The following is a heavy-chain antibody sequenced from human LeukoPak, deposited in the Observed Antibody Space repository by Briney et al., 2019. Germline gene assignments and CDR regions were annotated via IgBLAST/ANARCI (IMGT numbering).Heavy chain of an antibody. Sequence: ASVKVSCKASGYTFTSYDINWVRQATGQGHEWMGWMNPNSGNTGYAQKFQGRVTMTRNTSISTAYMELSSLRSEDTAVYYCARGIGLTGYYITPPDYWGQGTLVTVSS. CDR3: ARGIGLTGYYITPPDY. V-gene: IGHV1-8*01. CDR1: GYTFTSYD. D-gene: IGHD3-9*01. CDR2: MNPNSGNT. J-gene: IGHJ4*02.